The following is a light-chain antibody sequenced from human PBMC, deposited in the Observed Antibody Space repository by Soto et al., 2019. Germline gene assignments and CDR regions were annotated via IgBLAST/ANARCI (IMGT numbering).Light chain of an antibody. J-gene: IGKJ1*01. CDR3: QQYQGYSGT. Sequence: DIQMTQSPSTLSASVGDRVTITCRASQSISTWLAWYQQKSGRAPRLLISDASSLQTGVPSRFSGSGSGTEVTLTISSLQPDDFATYYCQQYQGYSGTFGQGTKVEI. CDR1: QSISTW. CDR2: DAS. V-gene: IGKV1-5*01.